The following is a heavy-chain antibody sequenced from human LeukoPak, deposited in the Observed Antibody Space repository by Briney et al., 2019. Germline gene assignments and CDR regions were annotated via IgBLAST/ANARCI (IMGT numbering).Heavy chain of an antibody. V-gene: IGHV4-59*01. CDR2: IYYSGST. D-gene: IGHD3-10*01. J-gene: IGHJ5*02. CDR1: GGSISSYY. CDR3: ARGLMVRGSSFDP. Sequence: PSETLSLTCTVSGGSISSYYWSWIRQPPGKGLEWIGYIYYSGSTNYNPSLKSRVTISVDTSKNQFSLKLSSVTAADTAVYYCARGLMVRGSSFDPWGQGTLVTVSS.